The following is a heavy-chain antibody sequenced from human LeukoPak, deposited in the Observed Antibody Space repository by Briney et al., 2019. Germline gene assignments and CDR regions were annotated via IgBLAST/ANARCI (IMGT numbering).Heavy chain of an antibody. D-gene: IGHD3-22*01. CDR2: IKQDGSEK. Sequence: GGSLRLSCAASGFTFSSYWMSWVRQAPGKGLEWVANIKQDGSEKYYVDSVKGRFTISRDNAKNSLYLQMNSLRAEDTAVYYCARDQGYTSSGYRPWAFDIWGQGTMVTVSS. V-gene: IGHV3-7*01. CDR3: ARDQGYTSSGYRPWAFDI. CDR1: GFTFSSYW. J-gene: IGHJ3*02.